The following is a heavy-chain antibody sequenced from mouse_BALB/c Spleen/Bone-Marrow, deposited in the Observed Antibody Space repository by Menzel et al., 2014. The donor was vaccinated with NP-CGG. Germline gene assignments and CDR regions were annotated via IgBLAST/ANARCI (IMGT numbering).Heavy chain of an antibody. CDR1: GFTFTDYY. Sequence: EVKVEESVGGLVQPGGSLRLSCATSGFTFTDYYMSWVRQPPGKALEWLGFIRNKANGYTTEYSASVKGRFTISRDNSQSILYLQMNTLRAEDSATYYCARDRHYGNYYWYFDVWGAGTTVTVSS. CDR2: IRNKANGYTT. D-gene: IGHD2-1*01. V-gene: IGHV7-3*02. CDR3: ARDRHYGNYYWYFDV. J-gene: IGHJ1*01.